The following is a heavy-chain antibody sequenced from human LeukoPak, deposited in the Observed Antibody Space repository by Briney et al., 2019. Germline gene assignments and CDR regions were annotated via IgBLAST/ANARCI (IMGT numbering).Heavy chain of an antibody. CDR1: GFTFSSYA. V-gene: IGHV3-7*01. J-gene: IGHJ4*02. CDR3: ARDPNPGTLDY. CDR2: IKQDGSEK. D-gene: IGHD1-1*01. Sequence: GGSLRLSCAASGFTFSSYAMSWVRQAPGRGLEWVANIKQDGSEKYYADSVKGRFTISRDNAKNSLYLQMNSLRAEDTAVYYCARDPNPGTLDYWGQGTLVTVSS.